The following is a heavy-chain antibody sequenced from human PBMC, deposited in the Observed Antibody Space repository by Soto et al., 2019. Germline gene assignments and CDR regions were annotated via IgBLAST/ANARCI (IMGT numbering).Heavy chain of an antibody. CDR1: GFTFSSYA. J-gene: IGHJ3*02. CDR3: AYDKMVVVAAAADAFDI. D-gene: IGHD2-2*01. V-gene: IGHV3-23*01. CDR2: ISGSGGST. Sequence: GGSLRLSCASSGFTFSSYAMRWVRQAPGKGLEWVSAISGSGGSTYYADSVKGRFTISRDNSKHTLYLQMNSLRAEDTAVYYCAYDKMVVVAAAADAFDIWGQGTMVTVSS.